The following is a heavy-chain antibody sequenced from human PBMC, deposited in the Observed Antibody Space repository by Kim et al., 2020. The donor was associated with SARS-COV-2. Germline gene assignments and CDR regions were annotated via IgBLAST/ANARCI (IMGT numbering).Heavy chain of an antibody. D-gene: IGHD6-13*01. V-gene: IGHV4-4*02. CDR3: ARVVAAAGTTPLDY. J-gene: IGHJ4*02. Sequence: NPSRKSRVTISVDKSKNQFSLELSSVTAADTAVYYCARVVAAAGTTPLDYWGQGTLVTVSS.